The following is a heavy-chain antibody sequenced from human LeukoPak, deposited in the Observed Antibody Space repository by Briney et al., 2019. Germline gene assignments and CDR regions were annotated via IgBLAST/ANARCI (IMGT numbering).Heavy chain of an antibody. CDR1: GGSISNYY. Sequence: PSETLSLXCTVSGGSISNYYWSWIRQPPGKGLEWIGYIYDTGSTNYNPSLKGRVTISVDTSKNQFSPNLNSVTAADTAEYYCARAPGSAYYPYYYMDVWGKGTTVTVSS. V-gene: IGHV4-59*01. CDR3: ARAPGSAYYPYYYMDV. CDR2: IYDTGST. J-gene: IGHJ6*03. D-gene: IGHD6-19*01.